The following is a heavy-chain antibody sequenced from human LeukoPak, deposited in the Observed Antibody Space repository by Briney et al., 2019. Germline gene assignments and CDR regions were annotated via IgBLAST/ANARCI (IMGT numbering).Heavy chain of an antibody. D-gene: IGHD5-12*01. CDR2: ISYDGSNK. J-gene: IGHJ5*02. Sequence: LAGGSLRLSCAASGFTFSSYAMHWVRQAPGKGLEWVAVISYDGSNKYYADSVKGRFTISRDNSKNTLYLQMNSLRAEDTAVYYCARDSKTYSGYDEGWFDPWGQGTLVTVSS. V-gene: IGHV3-30*04. CDR1: GFTFSSYA. CDR3: ARDSKTYSGYDEGWFDP.